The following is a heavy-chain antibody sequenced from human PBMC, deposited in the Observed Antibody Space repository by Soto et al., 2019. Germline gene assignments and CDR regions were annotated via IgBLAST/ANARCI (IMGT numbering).Heavy chain of an antibody. CDR3: ARIRQLATYYYYGMDV. CDR2: TYYRSNWYN. D-gene: IGHD6-6*01. V-gene: IGHV6-1*01. J-gene: IGHJ6*02. CDR1: GYSVSSNSAA. Sequence: SQTLSLTFAISGYSVSSNSAAWNWISQSPSRGLEWLGRTYYRSNWYNDYAVSVKIRITINPDTSKNQFSLQLNSVTPEHMDVYYCARIRQLATYYYYGMDVWGQGTTVTVS.